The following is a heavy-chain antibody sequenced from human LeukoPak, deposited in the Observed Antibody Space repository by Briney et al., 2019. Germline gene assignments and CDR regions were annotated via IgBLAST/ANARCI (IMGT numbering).Heavy chain of an antibody. CDR3: VRRSYYYYMDV. J-gene: IGHJ6*03. V-gene: IGHV4-59*01. CDR1: GGSISSYH. Sequence: PSETLSLTCTVSGGSISSYHWSWIRQPPGKGLEWIGYIYYSGSTNYNPSLKSRVTISVDTSKNQFSLKLSSVTAADTAVYYCVRRSYYYYMDVWGKGTTVTVSS. CDR2: IYYSGST.